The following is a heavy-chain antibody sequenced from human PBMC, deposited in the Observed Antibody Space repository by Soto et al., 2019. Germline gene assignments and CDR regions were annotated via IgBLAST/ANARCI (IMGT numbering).Heavy chain of an antibody. V-gene: IGHV3-23*01. D-gene: IGHD1-26*01. J-gene: IGHJ4*02. Sequence: EVQLLVSGGGLVQPGGSLRLSCAASGFTFSSYAMRWVRQAPGKGLEWVSAISGSGGSTYYADSVKGRFTISRDNSKNTLYLQMNSLIAEDTAVYYCARRGSGSYYDYWGQGTLVTVSS. CDR1: GFTFSSYA. CDR3: ARRGSGSYYDY. CDR2: ISGSGGST.